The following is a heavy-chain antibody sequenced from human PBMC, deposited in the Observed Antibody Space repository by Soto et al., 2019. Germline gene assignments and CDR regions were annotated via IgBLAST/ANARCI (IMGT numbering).Heavy chain of an antibody. D-gene: IGHD3-9*01. J-gene: IGHJ4*02. Sequence: GGSLSLSCAASGFTFSSYGMHWVRQAPGKGLEWVAVIWYDGSNKYYADSVKGRFTISRDNSKNTLYLQMNSLRAEDTAVYYCAKDLVILDYWGQGTLVTVSS. CDR1: GFTFSSYG. CDR2: IWYDGSNK. V-gene: IGHV3-33*06. CDR3: AKDLVILDY.